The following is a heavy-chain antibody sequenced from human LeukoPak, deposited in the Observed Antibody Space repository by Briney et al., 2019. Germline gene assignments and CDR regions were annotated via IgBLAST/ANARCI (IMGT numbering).Heavy chain of an antibody. Sequence: PSETLSLACTVSGGSVTTYYWSWIRQSAGKGLEWIGRIYGSGSTNYSPSLKSRVTMSLDTSKNQFSLKLSSVTAADTAVYYCAREGDDGYSFGYPISYWGQGSLVTVSS. CDR3: AREGDDGYSFGYPISY. V-gene: IGHV4-4*07. D-gene: IGHD5-18*01. CDR1: GGSVTTYY. CDR2: IYGSGST. J-gene: IGHJ4*02.